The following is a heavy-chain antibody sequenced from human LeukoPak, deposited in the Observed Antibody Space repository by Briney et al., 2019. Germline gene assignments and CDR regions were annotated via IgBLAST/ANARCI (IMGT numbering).Heavy chain of an antibody. CDR1: GVSVSSNSYC. D-gene: IGHD3-9*01. V-gene: IGHV4-61*10. CDR2: ICKTGTT. Sequence: SETLSLTCTVSGVSVSSNSYCWSWIRQPAGEGLEWIGDICKTGTTKYNASLKSRVIISLDASKNQFSLKLSSVTATDTAVYYCARDRSLTGAYFDYWGQGTLATVSS. CDR3: ARDRSLTGAYFDY. J-gene: IGHJ4*02.